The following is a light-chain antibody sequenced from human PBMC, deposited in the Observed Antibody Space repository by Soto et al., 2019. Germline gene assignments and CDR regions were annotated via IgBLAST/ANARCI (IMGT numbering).Light chain of an antibody. V-gene: IGKV1-5*03. CDR2: KAS. Sequence: DIQMTQSPSTLSASVGDRVTITCRASKSISSWLARYQQKPGKAPKLLIYKASSLESGVPSRFSGSGSGTEFTLTISSLQPDDFATYYCQQYNSYPWTFGQGTKVEIK. CDR3: QQYNSYPWT. J-gene: IGKJ1*01. CDR1: KSISSW.